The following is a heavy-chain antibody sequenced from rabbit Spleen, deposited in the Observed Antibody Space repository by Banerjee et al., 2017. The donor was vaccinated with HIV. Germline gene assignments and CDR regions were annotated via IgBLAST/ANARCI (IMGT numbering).Heavy chain of an antibody. CDR1: GFSFSSSNW. V-gene: IGHV1S45*01. CDR2: IYTGSSGST. D-gene: IGHD2-1*01. Sequence: QEQLEESGGDLVKPGASLTLTCTASGFSFSSSNWICWVRQAPGKGLEWIGCIYTGSSGSTYYASWAKGRFTISKTSSTTVTLQMTSLTAADTATYFCARDRGAAGDGFDLWGQGTLVTVS. CDR3: ARDRGAAGDGFDL. J-gene: IGHJ4*01.